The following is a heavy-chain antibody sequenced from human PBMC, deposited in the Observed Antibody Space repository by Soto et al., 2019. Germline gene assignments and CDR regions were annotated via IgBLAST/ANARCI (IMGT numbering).Heavy chain of an antibody. CDR1: GFTFSSYW. Sequence: EVQLVESGGGLVQPGGSLRLSCAASGFTFSSYWMHWVRQAPGKGLVWVSRINSDGSSTSYADSVKGRFTISRDNAKNTLYLQMNSLRAEGTAVYYCARAYCGGDCYPPPHPLRDYYYGMDVWGQGTTVTVSS. V-gene: IGHV3-74*01. CDR3: ARAYCGGDCYPPPHPLRDYYYGMDV. D-gene: IGHD2-21*02. J-gene: IGHJ6*02. CDR2: INSDGSST.